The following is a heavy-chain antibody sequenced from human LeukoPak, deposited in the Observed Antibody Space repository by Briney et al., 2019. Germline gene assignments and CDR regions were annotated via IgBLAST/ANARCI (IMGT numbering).Heavy chain of an antibody. J-gene: IGHJ4*02. CDR2: ISGSGGST. CDR1: GFTFNSYA. D-gene: IGHD3-22*01. Sequence: GGSLRLSCAASGFTFNSYAMSWLRQAPGKGLEWVSAISGSGGSTYYADSVKGRFTISRDNSKNTLYLQMNSLRAEDTAVYYCAKDKAPNYYYSSGNQNFDYWGQGTLVTVSS. V-gene: IGHV3-23*01. CDR3: AKDKAPNYYYSSGNQNFDY.